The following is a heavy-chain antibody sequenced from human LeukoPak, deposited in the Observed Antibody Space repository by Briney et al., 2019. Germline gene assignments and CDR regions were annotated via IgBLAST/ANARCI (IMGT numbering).Heavy chain of an antibody. CDR1: GGSISSYY. Sequence: SETLSLTCSVPGGSISSYYWNWIRQPPGKALEWIGYIYHSGSTNYNLSLKSRVTISVDTSKKQLSLRLSSVTAADTAVYYCAREQPPLGYFDYWGQGTLVTVSS. J-gene: IGHJ4*02. V-gene: IGHV4-59*01. CDR2: IYHSGST. CDR3: AREQPPLGYFDY. D-gene: IGHD5-18*01.